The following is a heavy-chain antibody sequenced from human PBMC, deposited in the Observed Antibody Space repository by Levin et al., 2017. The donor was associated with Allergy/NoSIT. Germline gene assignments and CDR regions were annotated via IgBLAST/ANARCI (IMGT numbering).Heavy chain of an antibody. CDR3: VRELGGWSNYYFDY. CDR2: ITGSSTTM. V-gene: IGHV3-48*01. J-gene: IGHJ4*02. D-gene: IGHD6-19*01. Sequence: QSGGSLRLSCAASGFTFSSYSTNWVRQAPGKGLEWVSYITGSSTTMYYADSVKGRFIISRDNAKNSLYLQMNSLRAEDTAVYYCVRELGGWSNYYFDYWGQGTLVTVSS. CDR1: GFTFSSYS.